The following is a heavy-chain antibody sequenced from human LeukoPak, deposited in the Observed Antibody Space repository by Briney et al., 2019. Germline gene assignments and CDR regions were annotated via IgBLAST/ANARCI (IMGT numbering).Heavy chain of an antibody. Sequence: ASVKVSCKASGHTFTGYYMHWVRQAPGQGLEWMGWINPKSGGTNYAQKFQGRVTMTRDTSISTAYMELSRLRSDDRAVYYCARDGLSRGDYDYRGCYFDYWGQGTLVTVSS. CDR3: ARDGLSRGDYDYRGCYFDY. D-gene: IGHD5-12*01. J-gene: IGHJ4*02. V-gene: IGHV1-2*02. CDR1: GHTFTGYY. CDR2: INPKSGGT.